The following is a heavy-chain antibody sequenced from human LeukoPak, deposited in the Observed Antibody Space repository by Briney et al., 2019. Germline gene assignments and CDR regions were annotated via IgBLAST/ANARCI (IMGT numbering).Heavy chain of an antibody. V-gene: IGHV1-69*01. D-gene: IGHD6-13*01. J-gene: IGHJ4*02. CDR1: GGTFSRYA. Sequence: SVKVSCKASGGTFSRYAISWVRQAAGQGLEWMGGIIPIFGTANYAQNFQGRVTITADESTNTAYMELSSLSTEETAVYYCAKAGIAAAGTLDYWGQGTLVTVSS. CDR2: IIPIFGTA. CDR3: AKAGIAAAGTLDY.